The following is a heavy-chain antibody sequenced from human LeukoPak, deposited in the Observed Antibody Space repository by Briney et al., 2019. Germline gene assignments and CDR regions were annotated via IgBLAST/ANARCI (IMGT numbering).Heavy chain of an antibody. CDR1: GFTLSGYW. CDR2: MNSDGTIT. J-gene: IGHJ4*02. CDR3: ARYVVASPCFDS. V-gene: IGHV3-74*01. Sequence: AGTLRLSCAASGFTLSGYWTHWVRQAPGEGQVWFSSMNSDGTITTYADSVSGRFTISRDKAKNTLYLQMSSLGAEDTAVYYCARYVVASPCFDSWGQGTPVTVSS. D-gene: IGHD2-21*01.